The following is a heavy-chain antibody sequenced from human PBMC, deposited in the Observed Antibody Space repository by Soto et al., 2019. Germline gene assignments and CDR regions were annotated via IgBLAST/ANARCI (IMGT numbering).Heavy chain of an antibody. CDR1: GFTFSDAW. CDR3: SSGGHYFGD. CDR2: IKSTPGGGTT. Sequence: VESGGGLVKPGGSLRLSCVTSGFTFSDAWMSWVRQAPGKGLEWVGRIKSTPGGGTTHYAAPVKGRFVISRDDSKNSLYLQMDRLETEDTAVYYCSSGGHYFGDWGQGTLVTVSS. D-gene: IGHD3-10*01. V-gene: IGHV3-15*01. J-gene: IGHJ4*02.